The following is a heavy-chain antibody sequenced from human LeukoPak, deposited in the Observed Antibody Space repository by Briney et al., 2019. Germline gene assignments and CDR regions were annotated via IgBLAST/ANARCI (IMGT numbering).Heavy chain of an antibody. CDR2: IKQDGSEK. J-gene: IGHJ4*02. V-gene: IGHV3-7*01. D-gene: IGHD1-26*01. Sequence: GGSLRLSCAASGFTFSSYWMSWVRQAPGKGLEWVANIKQDGSEKYYVDSVKGRFTISRDNAKNSLYLQMNSLRAEDTAGYYCASFDSGSYYSDYWGQGTLVTVSS. CDR3: ASFDSGSYYSDY. CDR1: GFTFSSYW.